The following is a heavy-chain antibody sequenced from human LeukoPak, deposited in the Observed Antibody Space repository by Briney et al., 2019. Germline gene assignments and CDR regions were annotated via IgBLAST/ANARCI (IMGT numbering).Heavy chain of an antibody. CDR3: ARAALTYYDSSGYLP. J-gene: IGHJ4*02. Sequence: ASVKVSCTASGYTFTVYYMHWVRQAPGQGLEWMGWINPNSGGTNYAQKFQGRVTMTRDTSISTAYMELSRLRSDDTAVYYCARAALTYYDSSGYLPWGQGTLVTVSS. V-gene: IGHV1-2*02. CDR1: GYTFTVYY. CDR2: INPNSGGT. D-gene: IGHD3-22*01.